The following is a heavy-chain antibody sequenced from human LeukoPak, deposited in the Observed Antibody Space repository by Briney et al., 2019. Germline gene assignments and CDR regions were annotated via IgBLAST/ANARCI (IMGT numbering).Heavy chain of an antibody. CDR2: IYYRGST. D-gene: IGHD3-3*01. J-gene: IGHJ4*02. CDR1: GGSISPYF. CDR3: AREGVVKGYFDY. Sequence: SETLSLTCTVSGGSISPYFWSWIRQPPGKGLGWIGYIYYRGSTNYHPSLKSRVTISLDTSKDQFSLKLSSVTAADTAVYYCAREGVVKGYFDYWGQGTLVTVSS. V-gene: IGHV4-59*01.